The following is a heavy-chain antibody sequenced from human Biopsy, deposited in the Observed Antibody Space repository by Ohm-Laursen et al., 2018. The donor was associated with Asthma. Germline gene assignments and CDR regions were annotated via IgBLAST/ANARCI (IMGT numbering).Heavy chain of an antibody. D-gene: IGHD6-19*01. Sequence: GSSVKASCKAPGGTFSNFAISWVRQAPGQGLEWLGGIMTVFGTTNYAQKFQGRVTITADESTSTAYMEVTSLRSEDTAIYYCARCQVGYSSGWSLLLKKIYYSGMDVWGHGTAVTVSS. CDR2: IMTVFGTT. CDR1: GGTFSNFA. CDR3: ARCQVGYSSGWSLLLKKIYYSGMDV. V-gene: IGHV1-69*01. J-gene: IGHJ6*02.